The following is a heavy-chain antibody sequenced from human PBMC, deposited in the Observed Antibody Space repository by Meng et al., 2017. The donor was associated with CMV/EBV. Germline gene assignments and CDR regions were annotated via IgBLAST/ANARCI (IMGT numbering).Heavy chain of an antibody. CDR2: IYPGESDT. D-gene: IGHD6-19*01. Sequence: GESLKISCKGSGYSFTSYWIGWVRQMPGKGLEWMGIIYPGESDTRCSPSFQGQVTISADKSISTAYLQWSSLKASDTAMYYCARASVSSGWFLFDYWGQGTLVTVSS. CDR3: ARASVSSGWFLFDY. CDR1: GYSFTSYW. V-gene: IGHV5-51*01. J-gene: IGHJ4*02.